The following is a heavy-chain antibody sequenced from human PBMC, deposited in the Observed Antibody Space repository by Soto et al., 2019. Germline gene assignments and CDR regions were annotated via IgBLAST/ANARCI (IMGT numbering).Heavy chain of an antibody. Sequence: ASVKVSCKASGYTFTSYAMHWVRQAPGQRLEWMGWINAGNGNTKYSQKFQGRVTITRDTSASTAYMELSSPRSEDTAVYYCARGPGGPDGPGDYWGQGTLVTVS. CDR3: ARGPGGPDGPGDY. CDR2: INAGNGNT. V-gene: IGHV1-3*01. J-gene: IGHJ4*02. D-gene: IGHD2-15*01. CDR1: GYTFTSYA.